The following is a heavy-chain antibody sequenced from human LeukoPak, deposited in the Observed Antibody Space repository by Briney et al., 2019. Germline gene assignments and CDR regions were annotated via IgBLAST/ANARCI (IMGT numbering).Heavy chain of an antibody. CDR1: GGSISSGDHY. J-gene: IGHJ4*02. D-gene: IGHD3-3*01. CDR3: AREVITIFGVVTGLDY. Sequence: SQTLSLTCTVSGGSISSGDHYWSWIRQPPGKGLEWIGYIYYSGSTYYNPSLKSRVTISVDTSKNQFSLKLSSVTAADTAVYYCAREVITIFGVVTGLDYWGQGTPVTVSS. CDR2: IYYSGST. V-gene: IGHV4-30-4*08.